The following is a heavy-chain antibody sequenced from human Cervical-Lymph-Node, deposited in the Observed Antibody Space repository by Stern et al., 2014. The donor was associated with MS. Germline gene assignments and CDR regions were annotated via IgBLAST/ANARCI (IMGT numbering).Heavy chain of an antibody. V-gene: IGHV5-51*01. J-gene: IGHJ4*02. CDR1: GYSFTIYY. Sequence: VQLVQSGAEVKKPGESLKISCKLSGYSFTIYYIAWVRQMPGKGLEVMGVIYTCDSDHTYRPSFQGKVTISADKSITAAYLQWSSLRASDTAMYYCARHVQGFDYWGQGTLVTVSS. CDR3: ARHVQGFDY. CDR2: IYTCDSDH.